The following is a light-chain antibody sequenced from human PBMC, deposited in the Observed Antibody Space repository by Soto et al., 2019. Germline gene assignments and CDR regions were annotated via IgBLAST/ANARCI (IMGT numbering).Light chain of an antibody. CDR3: QHYGGSPLIT. V-gene: IGKV3-20*01. Sequence: EIVLTQSPGTLSLSPGERATLSCRASQSVSNRYLAWYQQKPGQAPRLLIYGASSRATGIPDRFSGSGSGTDFTLTIRRLEPEDFPVYSCQHYGGSPLITFGQGPRLEIK. CDR1: QSVSNRY. CDR2: GAS. J-gene: IGKJ5*01.